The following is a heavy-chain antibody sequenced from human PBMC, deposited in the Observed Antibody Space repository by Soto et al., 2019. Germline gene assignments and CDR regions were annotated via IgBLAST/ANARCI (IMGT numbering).Heavy chain of an antibody. J-gene: IGHJ6*02. CDR1: GGSISSGGYY. CDR2: IYYSGST. D-gene: IGHD3-3*01. Sequence: SETLSLTCTVSGGSISSGGYYWSWIRQHPGKGLEWIGYIYYSGSTYYNPSLKSRVTISVDTSKNQFSLKLSSVTAADTAVYYCARSITIFGVAIIYGMDVWGQGTTVTVSS. CDR3: ARSITIFGVAIIYGMDV. V-gene: IGHV4-31*03.